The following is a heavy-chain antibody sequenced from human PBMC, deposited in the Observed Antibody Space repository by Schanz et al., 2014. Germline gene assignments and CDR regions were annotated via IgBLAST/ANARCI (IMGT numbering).Heavy chain of an antibody. D-gene: IGHD3-10*01. V-gene: IGHV1-69*09. CDR1: GYTFSSYT. CDR2: IIPVLAIA. CDR3: ARAKRFGDMDV. J-gene: IGHJ6*02. Sequence: QVQLVQSGAEVKKPGASVKVSCKASGYTFSSYTISWIRQAPGQGLEWMGRIIPVLAIADYAQKFQGRVTLTTDTSTSTAYMELRNLRSDDTAVYYCARAKRFGDMDVWGQGTTVTVSS.